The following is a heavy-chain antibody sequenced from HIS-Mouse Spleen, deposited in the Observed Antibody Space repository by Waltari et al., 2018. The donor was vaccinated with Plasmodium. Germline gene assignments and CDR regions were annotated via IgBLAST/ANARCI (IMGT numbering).Heavy chain of an antibody. Sequence: QVQLQESGPGLVKPSQNLPLTCTVPGGSIGSAGYYWSWIRQHPGKGLGWIGYIYSSGTTSYTPSHKRRLTISVDASKNQCSRKLSPVTAAATAVYYCARSIAATVTFYFDYWGQGTLVTVSS. J-gene: IGHJ4*02. CDR1: GGSIGSAGYY. V-gene: IGHV4-31*03. CDR2: IYSSGTT. CDR3: ARSIAATVTFYFDY. D-gene: IGHD6-13*01.